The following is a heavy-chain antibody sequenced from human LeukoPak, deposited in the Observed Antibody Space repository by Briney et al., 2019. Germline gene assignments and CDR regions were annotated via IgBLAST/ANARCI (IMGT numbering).Heavy chain of an antibody. CDR1: GFTFSTSS. D-gene: IGHD6-13*01. CDR2: ISSTSSTI. V-gene: IGHV3-48*04. J-gene: IGHJ4*02. CDR3: ARGREAAAGNY. Sequence: GGSLRLSCVASGFTFSTSSVNWVRQAPGRGLEWVSYISSTSSTIYYADSVKGRFTISRDNAKNSLYLQMNSLRAEDTAVYYCARGREAAAGNYWGQGTLVTVSS.